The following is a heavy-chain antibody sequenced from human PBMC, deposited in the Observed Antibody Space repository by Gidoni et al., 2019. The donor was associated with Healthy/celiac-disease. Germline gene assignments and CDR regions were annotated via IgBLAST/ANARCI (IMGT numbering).Heavy chain of an antibody. CDR1: GGTTSSGGYY. V-gene: IGHV4-31*03. D-gene: IGHD3-22*01. CDR2: TYYSGST. CDR3: ARHGGITMMGGWFDP. Sequence: QVQLQESGPGLVKPSQTLSLTCTFSGGTTSSGGYYWSWIRQHPGKGLEWIGYTYYSGSTYYNPSLKSRVTISVDTSKNQFSLKLSSVTAADTAVYYCARHGGITMMGGWFDPWGQGTLVTVSS. J-gene: IGHJ5*02.